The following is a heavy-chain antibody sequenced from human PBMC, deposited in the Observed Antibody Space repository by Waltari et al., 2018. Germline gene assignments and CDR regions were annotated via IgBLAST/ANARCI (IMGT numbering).Heavy chain of an antibody. Sequence: EVQLLDSGGGLVQPGGSLRLSCAAYGFTFSNYDMSWVHQAPGKGLEWVSTISGSGGSTYYADYVKGRFTISRDNSKNTLFLQRNSLRAEDTAVYYCAKSPGPGRGYLGAYWGQGTLVTVS. CDR1: GFTFSNYD. CDR3: AKSPGPGRGYLGAY. D-gene: IGHD5-12*01. J-gene: IGHJ4*02. CDR2: ISGSGGST. V-gene: IGHV3-23*01.